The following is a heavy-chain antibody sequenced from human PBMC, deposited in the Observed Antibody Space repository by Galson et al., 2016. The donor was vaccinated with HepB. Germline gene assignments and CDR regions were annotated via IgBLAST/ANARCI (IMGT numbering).Heavy chain of an antibody. D-gene: IGHD4/OR15-4a*01. J-gene: IGHJ3*02. CDR2: FYRGGHT. V-gene: IGHV3-53*01. CDR1: GLPVSDEY. CDR3: ATVGGTRDGARYDGFDI. Sequence: SLRLSCATVGLPVSDEYMTRVRLVPGKGLEWDSLFYRGGHTYYADSVKGRFTGWSDASKKTIYLQMNYLSAADTAGYYCATVGGTRDGARYDGFDIWGHGTMVTVAS.